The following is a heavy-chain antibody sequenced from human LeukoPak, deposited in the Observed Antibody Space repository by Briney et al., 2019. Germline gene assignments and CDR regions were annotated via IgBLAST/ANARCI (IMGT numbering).Heavy chain of an antibody. Sequence: SETLSLTCTASGFTISGYYWSWIRQAPGKGLEWIWYIYYSGSTIYNPSLKSRVTISVDTSKNQFSLKLSSVTAADTAVYYCARHPTAYCGGDCYPYYYSYYMDLWGKGTTVTVSS. CDR2: IYYSGST. D-gene: IGHD2-21*02. J-gene: IGHJ6*03. V-gene: IGHV4-59*08. CDR1: GFTISGYY. CDR3: ARHPTAYCGGDCYPYYYSYYMDL.